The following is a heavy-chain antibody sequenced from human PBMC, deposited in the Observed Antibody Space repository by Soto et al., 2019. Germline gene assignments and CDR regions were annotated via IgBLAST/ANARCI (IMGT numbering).Heavy chain of an antibody. CDR3: AKDGGVLVPAPNYFDY. Sequence: PGGSLRLSCAASGFTFSSYAMSWVRQAPGKGLEWVSGISGSGGNTYYADSVKGRFTISRDNSKNTLYLQMNSLRAEDTAVYYCAKDGGVLVPAPNYFDYWGQGTLVTVSS. CDR1: GFTFSSYA. J-gene: IGHJ4*02. CDR2: ISGSGGNT. D-gene: IGHD2-2*01. V-gene: IGHV3-23*01.